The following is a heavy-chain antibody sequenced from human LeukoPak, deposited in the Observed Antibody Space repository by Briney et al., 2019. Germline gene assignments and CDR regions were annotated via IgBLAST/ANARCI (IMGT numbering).Heavy chain of an antibody. J-gene: IGHJ4*02. D-gene: IGHD5-18*01. Sequence: SETLSLTCTVSGGSISSGSYYWSWIRQPAGKGLEWIGRIYTSGSTNYNPSLKSRVTISVDTSKNQFSLKLSSVTAADTAVYYCARTALDSYGYLHFDYWGQGTLVTVSS. CDR3: ARTALDSYGYLHFDY. CDR2: IYTSGST. CDR1: GGSISSGSYY. V-gene: IGHV4-61*02.